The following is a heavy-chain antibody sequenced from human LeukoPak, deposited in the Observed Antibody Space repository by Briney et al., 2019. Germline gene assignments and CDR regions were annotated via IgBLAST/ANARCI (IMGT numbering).Heavy chain of an antibody. CDR1: GYTFTGYY. V-gene: IGHV1-2*02. CDR2: INPNSGGT. J-gene: IGHJ6*02. CDR3: GLLWFGELYGYGMDV. Sequence: GASVKVSCKASGYTFTGYYMHWVRQAPGQGLEWMGWINPNSGGTNYAQKFQGRVTMTRDTSISTAYMELSRLRSDDTAVYYCGLLWFGELYGYGMDVWGQGTTVAVSS. D-gene: IGHD3-10*01.